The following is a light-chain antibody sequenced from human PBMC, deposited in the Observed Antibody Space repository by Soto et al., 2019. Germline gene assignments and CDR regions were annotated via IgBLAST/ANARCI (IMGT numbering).Light chain of an antibody. Sequence: EIVLTQSPGTLSLSPGEGATLSCRASQSVNNNYLAWYLHKPGQAPRLLIYGASIRATGIPDRFSGSGSRIDFTLTISRLEPEDFAVYYCQQYSSSPRTFGQGTKVEV. J-gene: IGKJ1*01. V-gene: IGKV3-20*01. CDR3: QQYSSSPRT. CDR1: QSVNNNY. CDR2: GAS.